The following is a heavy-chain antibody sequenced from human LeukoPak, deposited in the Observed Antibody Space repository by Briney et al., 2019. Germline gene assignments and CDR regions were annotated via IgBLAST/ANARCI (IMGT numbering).Heavy chain of an antibody. V-gene: IGHV3-23*01. CDR3: ARSRIVLHWFDP. Sequence: PGGSLRLSCAASGFTFTSSAMSWVRQAPGKGLEWVSTISASGLSTYHADSVTGRFTISRDNSKNTLYLQMNSLKAEDTAVYYCARSRIVLHWFDPWGQGFLVTVS. CDR1: GFTFTSSA. CDR2: ISASGLST. J-gene: IGHJ5*02. D-gene: IGHD2/OR15-2a*01.